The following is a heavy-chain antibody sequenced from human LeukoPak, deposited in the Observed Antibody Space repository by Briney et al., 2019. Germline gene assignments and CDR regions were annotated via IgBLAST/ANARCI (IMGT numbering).Heavy chain of an antibody. Sequence: SETLSLTCAVYGGSFSGYYWSWIRQPPGKGLEWIGEINHSGSTNYNPSLKSRVTISVDTSKNQFSLKLSSVTAADTAVYYCARGLSRITIFGVVTPDGTDVWGQGTTVTVSS. D-gene: IGHD3-3*01. J-gene: IGHJ6*02. V-gene: IGHV4-34*01. CDR2: INHSGST. CDR1: GGSFSGYY. CDR3: ARGLSRITIFGVVTPDGTDV.